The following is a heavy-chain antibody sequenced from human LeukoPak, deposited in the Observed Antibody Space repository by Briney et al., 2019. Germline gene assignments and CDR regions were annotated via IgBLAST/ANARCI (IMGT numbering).Heavy chain of an antibody. D-gene: IGHD2-2*01. CDR2: INPSGGST. Sequence: GASVKVSCKXSGYTFTSYYMHWVRQAPGQGLEWMGIINPSGGSTSCAQKFQGRVTMTRDTSTSTVYMELSSLRSEDTAVYYCARDVKYRGWWFDPWGQGTLVTVSS. CDR1: GYTFTSYY. CDR3: ARDVKYRGWWFDP. J-gene: IGHJ5*02. V-gene: IGHV1-46*01.